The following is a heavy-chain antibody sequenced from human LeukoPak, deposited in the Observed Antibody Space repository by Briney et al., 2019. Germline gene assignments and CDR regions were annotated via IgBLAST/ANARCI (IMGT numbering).Heavy chain of an antibody. CDR2: ISGSGGST. Sequence: PGGSLRLSCAASGLTFSSYAMSWVRQAPGKGLEWVSAISGSGGSTYYADSVKGRFTISRDNSKNTLYLQMNSLRAEDTAVYYCAKPLYSSSWSNFDYWGQGTLVTVSS. CDR3: AKPLYSSSWSNFDY. V-gene: IGHV3-23*01. D-gene: IGHD6-13*01. J-gene: IGHJ4*02. CDR1: GLTFSSYA.